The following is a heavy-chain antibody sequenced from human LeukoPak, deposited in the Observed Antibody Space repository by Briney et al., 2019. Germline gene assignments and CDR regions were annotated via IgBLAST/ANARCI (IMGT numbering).Heavy chain of an antibody. V-gene: IGHV3-30-3*01. D-gene: IGHD2/OR15-2a*01. J-gene: IGHJ4*02. CDR2: ISYDGSNK. CDR3: EADTWY. CDR1: GFAFSRYI. Sequence: PGGSLRLSCAASGFAFSRYIVQWARQAPGKGLEWVAVISYDGSNKYHADSVKGRFTISRDNSKNTLYLEMNSLRPEDTAVYYCEADTWYWGQGTLVTVSS.